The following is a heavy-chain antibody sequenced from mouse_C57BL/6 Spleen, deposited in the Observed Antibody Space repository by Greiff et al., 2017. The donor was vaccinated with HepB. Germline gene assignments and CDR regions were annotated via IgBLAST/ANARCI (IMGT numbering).Heavy chain of an antibody. D-gene: IGHD3-2*02. V-gene: IGHV1-53*01. CDR3: ARDQTAQATSWFAY. CDR2: INPSNGGT. CDR1: GYTFTSYW. J-gene: IGHJ3*01. Sequence: QVHVKQPGTELVKPGASVKLSCKASGYTFTSYWMHWVKQRPGQGLEWIGNINPSNGGTNYNEKFKSKATLTVDKSSSTAYMQLSSLTSEDSAVYYCARDQTAQATSWFAYWGQGTLVTVSA.